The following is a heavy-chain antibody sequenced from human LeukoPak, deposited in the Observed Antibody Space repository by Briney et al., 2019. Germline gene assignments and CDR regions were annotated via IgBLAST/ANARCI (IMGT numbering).Heavy chain of an antibody. Sequence: PSETLSLTCAVHGGSFSGYYWSWIRQPPGKGLEWIGEINHSGSTNYNPSLKSRVTISVDTSKNQFSLKLSSVTAADTAVYYCARSYGSGSYSYYYYYMDVWGKGTTVTVSS. CDR2: INHSGST. CDR3: ARSYGSGSYSYYYYYMDV. J-gene: IGHJ6*03. V-gene: IGHV4-34*01. D-gene: IGHD3-10*01. CDR1: GGSFSGYY.